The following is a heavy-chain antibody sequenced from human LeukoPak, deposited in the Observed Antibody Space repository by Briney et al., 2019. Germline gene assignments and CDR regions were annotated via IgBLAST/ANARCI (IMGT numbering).Heavy chain of an antibody. J-gene: IGHJ5*02. CDR3: ARDLLGVTTRNWFDP. D-gene: IGHD2-21*02. Sequence: PGGSLRLSCAASGFTFSDYYMNWIRQAPGKGLEWISYISSGSSIIHYADSVKGRFTISRDNAKNSLYLQMNSLRAEDTAVYYCARDLLGVTTRNWFDPWGQGTLVTVSS. V-gene: IGHV3-11*01. CDR2: ISSGSSII. CDR1: GFTFSDYY.